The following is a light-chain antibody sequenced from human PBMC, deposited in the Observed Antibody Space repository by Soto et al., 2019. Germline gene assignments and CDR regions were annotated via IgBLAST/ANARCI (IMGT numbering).Light chain of an antibody. Sequence: QSVLTQPRSVSGSPGQSVTISCTGTSSDVGGYNYVSWYQHHPGKAPKFIIFDVSSRPSGVPDRFSGSKSGNTAYLTISGLPAEDEADYYCCSLAGGNIFRVFGGGTKVTVL. CDR1: SSDVGGYNY. CDR2: DVS. V-gene: IGLV2-11*01. J-gene: IGLJ2*01. CDR3: CSLAGGNIFRV.